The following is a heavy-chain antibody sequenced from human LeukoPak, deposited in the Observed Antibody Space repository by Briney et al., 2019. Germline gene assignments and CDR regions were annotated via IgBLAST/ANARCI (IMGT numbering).Heavy chain of an antibody. CDR2: IYSGTI. CDR3: AREGLEQQLFSWWSGQNWFDP. Sequence: GGSLRLSCTVSGFTVSSNSMSWVRQAPGKGLEWVSFIYSGTIHYSDSVKGRFTISRDNSKNSLYLQMNSLRAEDTAVYYCAREGLEQQLFSWWSGQNWFDPWGQGTLVTVSS. CDR1: GFTVSSNS. J-gene: IGHJ5*02. V-gene: IGHV3-53*01. D-gene: IGHD6-13*01.